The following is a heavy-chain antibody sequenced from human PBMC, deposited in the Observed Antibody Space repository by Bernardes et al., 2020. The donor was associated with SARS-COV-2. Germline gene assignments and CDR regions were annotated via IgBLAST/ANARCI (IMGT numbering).Heavy chain of an antibody. V-gene: IGHV2-70*11. CDR1: GFSLTTSGMC. CDR2: IDWDDDK. Sequence: SGPTLVKLTQTLTLTCTFSGFSLTTSGMCVSWIRQPPGKALEWLARIDWDDDKYYSTSLKTRLTVSKDTSKNQVVLTMTNMDPVDTATYYCARDYYYDDSGYYPGGMDVWGQGTTVTVSS. J-gene: IGHJ6*02. CDR3: ARDYYYDDSGYYPGGMDV. D-gene: IGHD3-22*01.